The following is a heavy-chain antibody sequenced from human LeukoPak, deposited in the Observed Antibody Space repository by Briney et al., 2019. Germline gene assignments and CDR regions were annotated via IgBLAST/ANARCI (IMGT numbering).Heavy chain of an antibody. V-gene: IGHV4-34*01. CDR1: RGSSCGYY. D-gene: IGHD2-21*02. J-gene: IGHJ3*02. CDR2: IFHSGST. Sequence: PSETLSLTCAEHRGSSCGYYWSSIRQPLGKGLWWIGEIFHSGSTNNNPSLRSRVTISVDSSKNQFSLKLSSVTDADTAVYYCARGPQGRHIVVVTAIHGAFDIWGEGTMVTVSS. CDR3: ARGPQGRHIVVVTAIHGAFDI.